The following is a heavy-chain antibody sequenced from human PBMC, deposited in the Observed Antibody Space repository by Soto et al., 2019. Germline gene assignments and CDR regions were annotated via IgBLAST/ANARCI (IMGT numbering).Heavy chain of an antibody. CDR1: GGSISSYY. Sequence: QVQLQESGPGLVKPSETLSLTCTVSGGSISSYYWSWIRQPPGKGLEWIGYIYYSGSTNYNPSLKSRVTISVDTSKNQFSLKLSSVTAADTAVYYCARLGTRVAARPARWFDPWGQGTLVTVSS. CDR2: IYYSGST. V-gene: IGHV4-59*08. CDR3: ARLGTRVAARPARWFDP. J-gene: IGHJ5*02. D-gene: IGHD6-6*01.